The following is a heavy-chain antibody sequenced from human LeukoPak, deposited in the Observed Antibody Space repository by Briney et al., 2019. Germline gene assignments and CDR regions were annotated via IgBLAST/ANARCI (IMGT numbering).Heavy chain of an antibody. D-gene: IGHD3-10*01. J-gene: IGHJ4*02. CDR2: IIPIFCTA. Sequence: WVKVSCKASGGTYSRYAISWVRQAPGQGLECMGGIIPIFCTANYAQKFQGRVTITTDESTSTAYKELSSLRSEDTAVDYCARETRGHFDYWGQGTLVTVSS. CDR3: ARETRGHFDY. V-gene: IGHV1-69*05. CDR1: GGTYSRYA.